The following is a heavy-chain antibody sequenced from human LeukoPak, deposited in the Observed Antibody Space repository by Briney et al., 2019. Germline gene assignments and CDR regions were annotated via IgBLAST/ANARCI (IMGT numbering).Heavy chain of an antibody. V-gene: IGHV3-66*01. CDR2: IYCGGST. J-gene: IGHJ3*02. D-gene: IGHD5-24*01. Sequence: GGSLRLSCAASGFTVSSNYMSWVRQAPGKGLEWVSVIYCGGSTDYKDSVKDRFIISRDNSKNTLYLQMNSLSAEDTAVYYCAKEMATMNAFDIWGQGTMVTVSS. CDR3: AKEMATMNAFDI. CDR1: GFTVSSNY.